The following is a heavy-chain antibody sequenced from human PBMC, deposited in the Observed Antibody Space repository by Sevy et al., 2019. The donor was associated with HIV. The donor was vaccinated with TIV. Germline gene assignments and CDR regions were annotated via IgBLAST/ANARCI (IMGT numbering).Heavy chain of an antibody. V-gene: IGHV3-49*03. CDR2: IRSKTYGGTT. Sequence: GGSLRLSCTASGFTFGEYAMSWFRQAPGKGLEWVGFIRSKTYGGTTEYAASVKGRFTISRDDSKSIAYLQMNSLNTEDTAMYYCSREGSDGSVGQPDAFDIWGQGTMVTVSS. D-gene: IGHD1-26*01. CDR3: SREGSDGSVGQPDAFDI. CDR1: GFTFGEYA. J-gene: IGHJ3*02.